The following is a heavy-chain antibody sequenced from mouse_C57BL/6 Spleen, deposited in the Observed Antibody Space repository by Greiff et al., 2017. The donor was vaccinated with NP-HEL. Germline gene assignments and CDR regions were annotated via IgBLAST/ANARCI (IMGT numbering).Heavy chain of an antibody. CDR3: ARTIYDYDGAY. V-gene: IGHV5-17*01. CDR1: GFTFSDYG. CDR2: ISSDSSTI. J-gene: IGHJ3*01. D-gene: IGHD2-4*01. Sequence: DVKLVESGGGLVKPGGSLKLSCAASGFTFSDYGMHWVRQAPEKGLEWVAYISSDSSTIYYADTVKGRFTISRDNAKNTLFLQMTSLRSEDTAMYYCARTIYDYDGAYWGQGTLVTVSA.